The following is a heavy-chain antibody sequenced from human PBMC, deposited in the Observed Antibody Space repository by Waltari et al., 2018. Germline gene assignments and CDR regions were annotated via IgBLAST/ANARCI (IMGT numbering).Heavy chain of an antibody. CDR1: GGSISSYY. V-gene: IGHV4-59*01. J-gene: IGHJ4*02. D-gene: IGHD6-13*01. CDR3: ARVSSSWYRMVDY. CDR2: IYYSGST. Sequence: QVQLQESGPGLVKPSETLSLTCTVSGGSISSYYWSWIRQPPGKGLEWIGYIYYSGSTNYNPSLKSRVTISVDTSKNQFSLKLSSVTAADTAVYYCARVSSSWYRMVDYWGQGTLVTVSS.